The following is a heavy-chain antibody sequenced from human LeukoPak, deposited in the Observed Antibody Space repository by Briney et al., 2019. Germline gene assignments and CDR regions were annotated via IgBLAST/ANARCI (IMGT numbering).Heavy chain of an antibody. Sequence: SETLSLTCTVSGGSISSSSYYWGWIRQPLGKGLEWIGSIYYSGSTYYNPSLKSRVTISVDTSKNQFSLKLSSVTAADTAVYYCARVSPTRAYYYYYMDVWGKGTTVTVSS. V-gene: IGHV4-39*07. CDR2: IYYSGST. D-gene: IGHD5-24*01. CDR1: GGSISSSSYY. J-gene: IGHJ6*03. CDR3: ARVSPTRAYYYYYMDV.